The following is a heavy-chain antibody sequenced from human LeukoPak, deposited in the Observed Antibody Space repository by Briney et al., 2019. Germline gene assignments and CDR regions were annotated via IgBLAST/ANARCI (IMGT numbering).Heavy chain of an antibody. CDR1: GGSFSGYY. CDR3: ARENVVVPTFDP. D-gene: IGHD2-2*01. J-gene: IGHJ5*02. V-gene: IGHV4-34*01. CDR2: INHSGST. Sequence: PPETLSLTCAVYGGSFSGYYWSWIRQPPGKGLEWIGEINHSGSTNYNPSLKSRVTISVDTSKNQFSLKLSSVTAADTAVYYCARENVVVPTFDPWGQGTLVTVSS.